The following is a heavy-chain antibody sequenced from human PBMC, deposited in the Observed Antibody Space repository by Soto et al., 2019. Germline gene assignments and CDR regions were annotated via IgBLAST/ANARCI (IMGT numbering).Heavy chain of an antibody. Sequence: EVQLVESGGDLVQPGGSLRLSCAASGFTFSDYEMNWVRQAPGKGLEWVSGLYGSGRGIHYADSVKGRFTISRDNSAYAVYLQMNNLRVEDTAVYYCAKDAVVGDGVWLAHAWGRGTAVTVSS. D-gene: IGHD4-17*01. CDR3: AKDAVVGDGVWLAHA. V-gene: IGHV3-23*04. J-gene: IGHJ5*02. CDR2: LYGSGRGI. CDR1: GFTFSDYE.